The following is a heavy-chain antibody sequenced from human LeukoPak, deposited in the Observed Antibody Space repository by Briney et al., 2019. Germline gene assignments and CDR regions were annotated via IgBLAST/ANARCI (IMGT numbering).Heavy chain of an antibody. Sequence: SETLSLTCAVYGGSFSGYYWSWIRQPPVKGLEWIGEINHSGSTNYNPSLKSRVTISVDTSKNQFSLKLSSVTAADTAVYYCARGRYCSSTSCYTDYWGQGTLVTVSS. D-gene: IGHD2-2*02. CDR3: ARGRYCSSTSCYTDY. CDR1: GGSFSGYY. J-gene: IGHJ4*02. V-gene: IGHV4-34*01. CDR2: INHSGST.